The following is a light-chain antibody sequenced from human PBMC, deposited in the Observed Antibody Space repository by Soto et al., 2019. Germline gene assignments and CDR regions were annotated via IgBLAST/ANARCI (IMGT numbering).Light chain of an antibody. V-gene: IGLV2-14*01. CDR3: SSYQSTSTLV. CDR2: EVS. CDR1: SSDVGGYNY. J-gene: IGLJ1*01. Sequence: QSVLTQPASVSGSPGQSITISCTGTSSDVGGYNYVSWYQQHPGKAPKLMIYEVSNRPSGVSNRFSGSKSGNTASLTISGLQDEADDDYSCSSYQSTSTLVFGTGTKVTV.